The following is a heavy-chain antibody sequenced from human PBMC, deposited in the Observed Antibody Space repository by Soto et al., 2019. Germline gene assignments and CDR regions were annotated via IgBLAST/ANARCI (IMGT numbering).Heavy chain of an antibody. V-gene: IGHV1-69*01. CDR2: IIPIFGTA. CDR1: GGTFSSYA. D-gene: IGHD2-2*01. CDR3: AAGYCSRTSCYTGYYYYYGMDV. J-gene: IGHJ6*02. Sequence: QVQLVQSGAEVKKPGSSVKVSCKASGGTFSSYAISWVRQAPGQGLEWMGGIIPIFGTANYAQKFQGRVTITADESTSTAYMERSSLRSEDTAVYYCAAGYCSRTSCYTGYYYYYGMDVWGQGTTVTVSS.